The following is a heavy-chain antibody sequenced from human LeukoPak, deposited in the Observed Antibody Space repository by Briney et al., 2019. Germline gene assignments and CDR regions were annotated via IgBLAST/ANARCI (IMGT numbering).Heavy chain of an antibody. J-gene: IGHJ6*03. CDR3: ARGRGGIFGVVNFYYYMDV. Sequence: PSETLSLTCTVSGGSISSSSYYWAWIRQPPGKGLEWIESIYYNGSIYYNPSLKSRATISVVTSKNQFSLKLSSVTAAGTAVYYCARGRGGIFGVVNFYYYMDVWGKGTTVTVSS. CDR1: GGSISSSSYY. D-gene: IGHD3-3*01. V-gene: IGHV4-39*01. CDR2: IYYNGSI.